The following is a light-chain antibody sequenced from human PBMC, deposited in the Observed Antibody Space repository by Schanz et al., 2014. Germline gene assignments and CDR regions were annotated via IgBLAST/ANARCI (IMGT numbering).Light chain of an antibody. CDR3: SSYTGSTSFWV. J-gene: IGLJ3*02. CDR2: DVT. V-gene: IGLV2-14*01. Sequence: QSALTQPASVSGSPGQSITISCIGTSSDVGGYDYVSWYQQHPGKAPKLMIYDVTNRPSGVSNRFSGSKSGNTASLTISGLQAEDEADYYCSSYTGSTSFWVFGGGTKLTVL. CDR1: SSDVGGYDY.